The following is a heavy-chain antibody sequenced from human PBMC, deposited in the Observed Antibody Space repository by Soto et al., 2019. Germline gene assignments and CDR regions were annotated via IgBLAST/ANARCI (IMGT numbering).Heavy chain of an antibody. D-gene: IGHD3-3*01. V-gene: IGHV4-31*03. CDR2: IYYSGST. CDR3: ARARTIFGVVIKPTIFAY. J-gene: IGHJ4*02. Sequence: PSETLSLTCTVSGGSISSGGYYWSWIRQHPGKGLEWIGYIYYSGSTYYNPSLKSRVTISVDTSKNQFSLKLSSVTAADTAVYYCARARTIFGVVIKPTIFAYWGQGTLVTVSS. CDR1: GGSISSGGYY.